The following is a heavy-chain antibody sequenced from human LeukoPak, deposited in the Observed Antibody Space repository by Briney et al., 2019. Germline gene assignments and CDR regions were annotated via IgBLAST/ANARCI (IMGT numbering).Heavy chain of an antibody. CDR3: AREIAAAGKGFDP. J-gene: IGHJ5*02. D-gene: IGHD6-13*01. Sequence: ASVKVSCKASGYTFTGYYMHWVRQAPGQGLEWMGIINPSGGSTSYAQKFQGRVTMTRDMSTSTVYMELSSLRSEDTAVYYCAREIAAAGKGFDPWGQGTLVTVSS. CDR1: GYTFTGYY. V-gene: IGHV1-46*01. CDR2: INPSGGST.